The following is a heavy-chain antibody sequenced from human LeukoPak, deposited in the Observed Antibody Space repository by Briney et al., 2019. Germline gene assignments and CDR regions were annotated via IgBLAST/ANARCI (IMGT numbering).Heavy chain of an antibody. D-gene: IGHD2-2*01. CDR2: ISYDGSNK. CDR1: GFTFSSYA. CDR3: AKDGPDIVVVPAAVHYYYYYMDV. V-gene: IGHV3-30-3*01. J-gene: IGHJ6*03. Sequence: GGSLRLSCAASGFTFSSYAMHWVRQAPGKGLEWVAVISYDGSNKYYADSVKGRFTISRDNSKNTLYLQMNSLRAEDTAVYYCAKDGPDIVVVPAAVHYYYYYMDVWGKGTTVTVSS.